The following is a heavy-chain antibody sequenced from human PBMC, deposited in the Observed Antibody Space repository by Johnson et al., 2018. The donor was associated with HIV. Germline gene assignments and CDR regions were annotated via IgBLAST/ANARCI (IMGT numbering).Heavy chain of an antibody. Sequence: VQLVESGGGLVQPGGSLRLSCAASGFIFSDHYMDWVRQAAGKGLEWVGRTKNKANSYTTEYAASVKGRFTISREDAKNSLYLQMNSLRAGDTALYYCARAVCRGGRCYSHDAFDIWGQGTMVTVSS. CDR2: TKNKANSYTT. CDR1: GFIFSDHY. J-gene: IGHJ3*02. CDR3: ARAVCRGGRCYSHDAFDI. D-gene: IGHD2-15*01. V-gene: IGHV3-72*01.